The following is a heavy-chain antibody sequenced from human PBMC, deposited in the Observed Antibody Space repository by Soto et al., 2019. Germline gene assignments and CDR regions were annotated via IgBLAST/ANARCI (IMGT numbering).Heavy chain of an antibody. V-gene: IGHV3-33*01. J-gene: IGHJ6*02. CDR3: ARAFTSGGVCYGPDV. CDR1: GFTFSSYG. D-gene: IGHD2-8*01. CDR2: IWYDGSNK. Sequence: QVQLVESGGGVVQPGRSLRLSCAASGFTFSSYGMHWVRQAPGKGLEWVAVIWYDGSNKYYADSVKGRFTISRDNSKNTLYLQMNSLRAEDTAVYYCARAFTSGGVCYGPDVWGQGTTVTVSS.